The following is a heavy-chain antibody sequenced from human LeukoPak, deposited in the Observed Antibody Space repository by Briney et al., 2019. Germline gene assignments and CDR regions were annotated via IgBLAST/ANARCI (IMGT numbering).Heavy chain of an antibody. CDR2: IYYSGST. J-gene: IGHJ3*02. Sequence: SETLSLTSTVSGGSISSYYWSWLRQPPGKGLEWMGYIYYSGSTNYNTSLKSRVTISVDTSKNQLSLKQSSVTAADTAVYYCARDRDYYYSSGDAFDIWGQGTMVTVSS. CDR1: GGSISSYY. V-gene: IGHV4-59*01. D-gene: IGHD3-22*01. CDR3: ARDRDYYYSSGDAFDI.